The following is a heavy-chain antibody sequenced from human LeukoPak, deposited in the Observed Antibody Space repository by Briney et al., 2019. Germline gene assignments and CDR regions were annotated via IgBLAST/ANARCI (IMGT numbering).Heavy chain of an antibody. Sequence: GGSLRLSCAASGFTFSTFAMTWVRQAPGKGLEWVSAISGNAVATYYADSVKGRFIISRDNAKNSLYLQMNSLRAEDTAVYYCARLELYGYNYTPDFDYWGQGTLVTVSS. CDR1: GFTFSTFA. CDR2: ISGNAVAT. J-gene: IGHJ4*02. V-gene: IGHV3-23*01. D-gene: IGHD5-24*01. CDR3: ARLELYGYNYTPDFDY.